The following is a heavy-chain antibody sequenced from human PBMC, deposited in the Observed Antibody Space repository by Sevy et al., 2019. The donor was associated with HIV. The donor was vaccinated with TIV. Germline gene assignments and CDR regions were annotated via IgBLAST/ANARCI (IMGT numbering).Heavy chain of an antibody. J-gene: IGHJ4*02. CDR3: VKDRRTALLMGGGF. D-gene: IGHD3-16*01. V-gene: IGHV3-23*01. CDR2: ISGSGGYT. CDR1: GFTFSIYA. Sequence: GGSLRLSCAASGFTFSIYAMSWVRQAPGKGLEWVSGISGSGGYTYYADSVKGRFTISRDNSKNTLYVQMNSLRAEDAAVYYCVKDRRTALLMGGGFWGQGTLVTVSS.